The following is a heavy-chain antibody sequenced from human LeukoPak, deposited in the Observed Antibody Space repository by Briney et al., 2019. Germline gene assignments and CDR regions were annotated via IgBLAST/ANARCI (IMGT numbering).Heavy chain of an antibody. CDR1: GFTFSSYA. V-gene: IGHV3-23*01. D-gene: IGHD3-22*01. Sequence: PGGSLRLSCAASGFTFSSYAMSWVRQAPEKGLEWVSAISGSGGGTYYADSVKGRFTISRDNSKNTLYLQMNSLRAEDTAVYYCAKDGGGPYYYDSSGYYVDYWGQGTLVTVSS. CDR3: AKDGGGPYYYDSSGYYVDY. CDR2: ISGSGGGT. J-gene: IGHJ4*02.